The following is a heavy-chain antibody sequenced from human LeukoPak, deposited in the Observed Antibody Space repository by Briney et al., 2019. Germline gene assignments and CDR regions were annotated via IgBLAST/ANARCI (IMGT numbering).Heavy chain of an antibody. CDR2: IYPGDSNT. CDR3: ARPTLGRWGPYFDY. J-gene: IGHJ4*02. Sequence: GESLKISCKGSGYSFISYWIGWVRQLPGKGREWMGIIYPGDSNTRYSPSFQGQVTISADKSISTAYLQWSSLKASDTAMYYCARPTLGRWGPYFDYWGQGTLVTVSS. D-gene: IGHD2-21*02. CDR1: GYSFISYW. V-gene: IGHV5-51*01.